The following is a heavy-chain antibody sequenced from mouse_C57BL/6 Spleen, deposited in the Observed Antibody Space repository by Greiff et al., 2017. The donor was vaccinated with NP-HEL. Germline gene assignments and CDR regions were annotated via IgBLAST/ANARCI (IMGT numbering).Heavy chain of an antibody. V-gene: IGHV5-16*01. CDR1: GFTFSDYY. Sequence: EVMLVESEGGLVQPGSSMKLSCTASGFTFSDYYMAWVRQVPEKGLEWVANINYDGSSTYYLDSLKSRFIISRDNAKNILYLQMSSLKSEDTATYYCARADGYFSWFAYWGQGTLVTVSA. CDR3: ARADGYFSWFAY. D-gene: IGHD2-3*01. J-gene: IGHJ3*01. CDR2: INYDGSST.